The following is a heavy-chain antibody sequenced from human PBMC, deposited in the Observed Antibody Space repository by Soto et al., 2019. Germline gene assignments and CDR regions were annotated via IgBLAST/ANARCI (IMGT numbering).Heavy chain of an antibody. J-gene: IGHJ6*02. D-gene: IGHD3-22*01. CDR1: GYTFTSYY. V-gene: IGHV1-46*01. Sequence: ASVKVSCKASGYTFTSYYMHWVRQAPGQGLEWMGIINPSGGSTSYAQKFQGRVTMTRDTSTSTVYMELSSLRSEDTAVYYCARRYYYDSSGYPYYYGMDVWGQGTKVTVSS. CDR3: ARRYYYDSSGYPYYYGMDV. CDR2: INPSGGST.